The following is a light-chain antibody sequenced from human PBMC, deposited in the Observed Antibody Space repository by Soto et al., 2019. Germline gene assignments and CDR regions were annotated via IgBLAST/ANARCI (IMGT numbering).Light chain of an antibody. J-gene: IGLJ2*01. V-gene: IGLV2-14*01. Sequence: QSALTQPASVSGSPGQSITISCTGTSSDVGGYNYVSWYQQHPGKAPKLMIYDVSNRPSGVSNRFSGSKSGNTASLTISGLQAEDDAYYYCSSYTSSSTYVIFGGGTKLTVL. CDR1: SSDVGGYNY. CDR3: SSYTSSSTYVI. CDR2: DVS.